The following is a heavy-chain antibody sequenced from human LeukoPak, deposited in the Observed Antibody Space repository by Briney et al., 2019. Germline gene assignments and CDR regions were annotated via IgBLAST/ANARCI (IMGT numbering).Heavy chain of an antibody. V-gene: IGHV4-34*01. J-gene: IGHJ6*02. CDR1: GGSFSGYY. CDR2: INHSGST. D-gene: IGHD5-18*01. Sequence: SETLSLTCAVYGGSFSGYYWSWIRQPPGKGLEWIGEINHSGSTNYNPSLKSRVTISVDTSKNQFSLKLSSVTAADTAVYYCARGMDTATNYYYCGMDVWGQGTTVTVSS. CDR3: ARGMDTATNYYYCGMDV.